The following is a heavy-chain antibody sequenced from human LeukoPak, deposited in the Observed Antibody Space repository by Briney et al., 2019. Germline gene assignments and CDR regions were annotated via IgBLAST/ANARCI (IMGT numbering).Heavy chain of an antibody. Sequence: GGSLRLSCAASGFTFSSYWMSWVRQAPGKGLEWVANIKQDGSEKYYVDSVKGRFTISRDNAKNSLYLQMNSLKDEDTAMYYCTVRSSIWSQGTLVTVSS. J-gene: IGHJ4*02. CDR2: IKQDGSEK. CDR3: TVRSSI. V-gene: IGHV3-7*03. CDR1: GFTFSSYW. D-gene: IGHD3-3*02.